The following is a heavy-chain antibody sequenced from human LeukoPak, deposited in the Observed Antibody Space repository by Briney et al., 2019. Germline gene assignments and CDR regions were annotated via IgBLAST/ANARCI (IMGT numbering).Heavy chain of an antibody. V-gene: IGHV2-5*02. Sequence: SGPTLVRPTHTLTLSFTLSGISRTTPGVGVAWVRQPPGKALEWLALIYWDDEKRHSPSLKSRVSIAQDTSKNHVVLTMSNMKPEDTATYFCAYRRAADGPLIDYFDYWGQGTVVIVSS. CDR3: AYRRAADGPLIDYFDY. D-gene: IGHD6-13*01. CDR1: GISRTTPGVG. J-gene: IGHJ4*02. CDR2: IYWDDEK.